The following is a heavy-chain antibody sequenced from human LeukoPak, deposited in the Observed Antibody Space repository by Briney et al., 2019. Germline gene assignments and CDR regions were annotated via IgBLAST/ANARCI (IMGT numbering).Heavy chain of an antibody. CDR3: ARGRDRYFDFPFDY. CDR2: INPNSGGT. J-gene: IGHJ4*02. CDR1: GYTFTSYD. V-gene: IGHV1-2*02. Sequence: ASVKVSCKASGYTFTSYDINWVRQATGQGLEWMGWINPNSGGTNYAQKFQGRVTMTRDTSISTAYMELSRLRSDDTAVYYCARGRDRYFDFPFDYWGQGTLVTVSS. D-gene: IGHD3-9*01.